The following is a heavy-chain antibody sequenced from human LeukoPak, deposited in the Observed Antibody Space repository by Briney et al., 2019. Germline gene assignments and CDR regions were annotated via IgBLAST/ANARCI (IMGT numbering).Heavy chain of an antibody. Sequence: ASVKVSCKASGYTFTSYDINWVRQATGQGLEWMGWMNPNSGNTGYAQKFQGRVTMTRNTSISTAYMELSSLRSEDTAVYYCARGLNRRGSGWYKDYYYGMDVWGQGTTVTVSS. D-gene: IGHD6-19*01. J-gene: IGHJ6*02. CDR3: ARGLNRRGSGWYKDYYYGMDV. CDR1: GYTFTSYD. CDR2: MNPNSGNT. V-gene: IGHV1-8*01.